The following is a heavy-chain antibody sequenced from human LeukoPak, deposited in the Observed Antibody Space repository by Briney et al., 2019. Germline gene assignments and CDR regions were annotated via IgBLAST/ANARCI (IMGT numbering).Heavy chain of an antibody. V-gene: IGHV4-59*01. CDR1: GGSISSYY. CDR2: IYYSGST. Sequence: PSEALSLTSSVSGGSISSYYWTWIRQPPGKGLEWIGYIYYSGSTNYNPSLKSRVTISVDTSKNQFSLKLSSVTAADTAVYYCARVLHGMDVWGQGTTVTVSS. CDR3: ARVLHGMDV. J-gene: IGHJ6*02.